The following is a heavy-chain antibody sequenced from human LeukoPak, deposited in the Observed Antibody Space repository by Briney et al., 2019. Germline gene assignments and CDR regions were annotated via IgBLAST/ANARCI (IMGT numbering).Heavy chain of an antibody. CDR2: IYHSGST. CDR1: GGSISSSNW. CDR3: ARGVISPYCSGGSCSSWDWYYDL. D-gene: IGHD2-15*01. J-gene: IGHJ2*01. Sequence: PSGTLSLTCAVSGGSISSSNWWSWVRQPPGKGLEWIGEIYHSGSTNYNPSLKSRVTISVDKSKNQFSLKLSSVTAADTAVYYCARGVISPYCSGGSCSSWDWYYDLWGRGTLVTVSS. V-gene: IGHV4-4*02.